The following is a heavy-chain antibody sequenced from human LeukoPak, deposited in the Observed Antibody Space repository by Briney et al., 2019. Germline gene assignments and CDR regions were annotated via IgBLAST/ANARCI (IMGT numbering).Heavy chain of an antibody. CDR2: INQDASHK. Sequence: PGGSLRLSCAASGFIFPTYWMSWVRQAPGKGLEWVANINQDASHKNHVESVKGRFTISRDNANNLLFLQMNDLRAEDTAIYYCARDPPTDSNWYPDYWGQGTLVAASS. CDR3: ARDPPTDSNWYPDY. CDR1: GFIFPTYW. J-gene: IGHJ4*02. V-gene: IGHV3-7*01. D-gene: IGHD6-13*01.